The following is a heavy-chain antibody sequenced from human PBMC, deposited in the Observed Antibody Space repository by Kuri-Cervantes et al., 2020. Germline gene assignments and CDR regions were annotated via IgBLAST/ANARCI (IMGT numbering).Heavy chain of an antibody. CDR3: AKDRLRFLEWLLPDY. CDR2: ISYDGSNK. Sequence: GESLKISCAASGFTVSSNYMSWVRQAPGKGLEWVAVISYDGSNKYYADSVKGRFTISRDNSKNTLYLQMNSLRAEDTAVYYCAKDRLRFLEWLLPDYWGQGTLVTVSS. J-gene: IGHJ4*02. V-gene: IGHV3-30*18. D-gene: IGHD3-3*01. CDR1: GFTVSSNY.